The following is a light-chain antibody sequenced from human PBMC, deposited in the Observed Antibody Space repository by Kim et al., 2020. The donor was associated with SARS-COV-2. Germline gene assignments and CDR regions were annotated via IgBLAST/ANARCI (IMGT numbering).Light chain of an antibody. CDR1: SIGLQS. CDR2: YDT. CDR3: QVWDTGSDHPI. Sequence: YELTQPPSVSVAPGKTARITCGENSIGLQSVHWYQQKPGQAPVLVIYYDTDRPSGIPERFSGSNSGNTATLTISRVEAGDEADYYCQVWDTGSDHPIFGG. J-gene: IGLJ2*01. V-gene: IGLV3-21*04.